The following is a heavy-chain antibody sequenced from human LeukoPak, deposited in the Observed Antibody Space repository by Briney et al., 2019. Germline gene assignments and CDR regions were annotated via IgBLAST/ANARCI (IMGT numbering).Heavy chain of an antibody. CDR2: INHSGST. Sequence: SETLSLTCAVYGGSFSGYYWSWIRQPPGKGLEWIGEINHSGSTNYNPSLKSRVTISVDTSKNQFSLKLSSVTAADTAVYYCARVRGGYSLHRYFDYWGQGTLVTVSS. CDR3: ARVRGGYSLHRYFDY. CDR1: GGSFSGYY. J-gene: IGHJ4*02. V-gene: IGHV4-34*01. D-gene: IGHD5-18*01.